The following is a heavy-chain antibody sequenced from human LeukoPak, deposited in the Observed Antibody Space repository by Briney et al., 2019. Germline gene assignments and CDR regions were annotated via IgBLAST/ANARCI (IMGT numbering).Heavy chain of an antibody. CDR1: GGSISSYY. CDR2: IYTSGST. CDR3: ARDRGYYDSPYYFDY. D-gene: IGHD3-22*01. V-gene: IGHV4-4*07. Sequence: SETLSLTCTVSGGSISSYYWSWIRQPAGKGLEWIGRIYTSGSTNYNPSLKSRVTISVDKSKNQFSLKLRSVTAADTAVYYCARDRGYYDSPYYFDYWGQGTLVTVSS. J-gene: IGHJ4*02.